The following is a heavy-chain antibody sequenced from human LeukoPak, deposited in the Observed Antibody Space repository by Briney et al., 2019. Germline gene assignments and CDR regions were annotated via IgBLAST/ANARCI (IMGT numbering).Heavy chain of an antibody. V-gene: IGHV3-7*05. D-gene: IGHD5-24*01. CDR1: GFTFRNYW. J-gene: IGHJ5*02. Sequence: PGGSLRLSCAAPGFTFRNYWMIWVRHAPGKGLEWVGNIKQDGSEKRYADSVRGRFSISRDNAQTSLYLQMNSLRAEDTAVYYCARASDPWLQLTWGQGTLVTVSS. CDR2: IKQDGSEK. CDR3: ARASDPWLQLT.